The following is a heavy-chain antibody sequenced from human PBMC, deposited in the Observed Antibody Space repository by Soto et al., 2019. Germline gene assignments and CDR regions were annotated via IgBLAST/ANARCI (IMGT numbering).Heavy chain of an antibody. Sequence: SETLSLTRTVSGGSISSSSYYWGWIRQPPGKGLEWIGRIYYSGSTYYNPSLKRRVTISVDTSKNQFSRKLSSVTAADSAVYYCARQGRQHIPFFFAAVNYSYGMDVWGQRTTVTGS. J-gene: IGHJ6*02. D-gene: IGHD3-3*01. CDR2: IYYSGST. V-gene: IGHV4-39*01. CDR1: GGSISSSSYY. CDR3: ARQGRQHIPFFFAAVNYSYGMDV.